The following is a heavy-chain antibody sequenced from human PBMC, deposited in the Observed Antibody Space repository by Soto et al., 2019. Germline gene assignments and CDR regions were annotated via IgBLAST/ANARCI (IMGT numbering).Heavy chain of an antibody. CDR1: GGSISSSSYS. Sequence: SETLSLTCTVSGGSISSSSYSWGWIRQPPGKGLEWMGSIYYSGSTYYNPSLKSRVTISVDTSKNQFSLKLSSVTAADTAVYYCARTVLGYCSGGSCYPGGFDPWGQGTLVTVSS. CDR2: IYYSGST. CDR3: ARTVLGYCSGGSCYPGGFDP. D-gene: IGHD2-15*01. V-gene: IGHV4-39*01. J-gene: IGHJ5*02.